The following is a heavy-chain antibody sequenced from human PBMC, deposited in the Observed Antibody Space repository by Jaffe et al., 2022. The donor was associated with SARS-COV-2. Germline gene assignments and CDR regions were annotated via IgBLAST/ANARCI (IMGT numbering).Heavy chain of an antibody. V-gene: IGHV3-74*01. Sequence: EVQLVESGGGLVQPGGSLRLSCAASGFTFSSYWMHWVRQAPGKGLVWVSRINSDGSSTSYADSVKGRFTISRDNAKNTLYLQMNSLRAEDTAVYYCAREGGYSGYDGGGDFDYWGQGTLVTVSS. CDR1: GFTFSSYW. D-gene: IGHD5-12*01. CDR2: INSDGSST. CDR3: AREGGYSGYDGGGDFDY. J-gene: IGHJ4*02.